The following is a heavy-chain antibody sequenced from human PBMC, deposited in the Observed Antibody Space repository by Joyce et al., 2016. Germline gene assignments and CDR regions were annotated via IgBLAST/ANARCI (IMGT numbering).Heavy chain of an antibody. CDR1: GGSIGRYY. Sequence: QVQLQESGPGLVKPSETLSLTCSVSGGSIGRYYWSWIRQPPGKTLEWIGFICNSGTTKFNPSLKSRVTISVDTSKNHFYLNLSSVTAADTAVYYCARRGSGQFGFDPWGQGTLVVVSS. CDR3: ARRGSGQFGFDP. CDR2: ICNSGTT. D-gene: IGHD2-15*01. J-gene: IGHJ5*02. V-gene: IGHV4-59*01.